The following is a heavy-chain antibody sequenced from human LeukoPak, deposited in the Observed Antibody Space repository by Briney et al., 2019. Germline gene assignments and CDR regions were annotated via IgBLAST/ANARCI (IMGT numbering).Heavy chain of an antibody. D-gene: IGHD3-10*01. CDR1: GLTLGNYG. J-gene: IGHJ4*02. CDR3: AKRGVLIRVFLVGFHKEAYYFDS. CDR2: VSDSGGTT. V-gene: IGHV3-23*01. Sequence: GGSLTLSCAVSGLTLGNYGMSWLRQAPGKGLEWVAGVSDSGGTTTYADSVKGGFTVSRDNPKNALYLQMNSLRAEDTAVYFCAKRGVLIRVFLVGFHKEAYYFDSWGQGALVTVSS.